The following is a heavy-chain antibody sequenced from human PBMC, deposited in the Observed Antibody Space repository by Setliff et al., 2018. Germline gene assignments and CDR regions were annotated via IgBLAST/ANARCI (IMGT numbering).Heavy chain of an antibody. CDR3: ARESYDSSGYIYYFDY. CDR2: IYPGDSDT. Sequence: PGESLKISCKGSGYSFSSYWIAWLRQMPGKGLEWMGIIYPGDSDTRYSPSFQGQVTISADKSISTAYLQWSSLKASDTAMYYCARESYDSSGYIYYFDYWGQGTLVTVSS. D-gene: IGHD3-22*01. J-gene: IGHJ4*02. CDR1: GYSFSSYW. V-gene: IGHV5-51*01.